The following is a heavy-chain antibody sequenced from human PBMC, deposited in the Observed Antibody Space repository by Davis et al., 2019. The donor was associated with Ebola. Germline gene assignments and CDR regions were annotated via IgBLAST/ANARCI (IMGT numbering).Heavy chain of an antibody. CDR3: ARHQRSDSYFYLDY. J-gene: IGHJ4*02. Sequence: PSETLSLTCTVSGGSISSYYWSWIRQPPGKGLEWIGYIYYSGSTNYNPSLKSRVTISVDTSKNQFSLKLSSVTAADTAVYYCARHQRSDSYFYLDYWGQGTLVTVSS. V-gene: IGHV4-59*01. D-gene: IGHD2-21*02. CDR1: GGSISSYY. CDR2: IYYSGST.